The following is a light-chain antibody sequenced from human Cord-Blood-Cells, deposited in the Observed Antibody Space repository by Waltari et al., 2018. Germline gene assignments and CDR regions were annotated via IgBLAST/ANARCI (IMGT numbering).Light chain of an antibody. V-gene: IGKV4-1*01. J-gene: IGKJ4*01. CDR1: QSVLYSSNNKNY. CDR3: QQYYSTPLT. Sequence: DIVMTQSPDSLAVSLGERPTINCNSSQSVLYSSNNKNYLAWYQQKPGQPPKLLIYWASTRESGVPDRFSGSGSGTDFTLTISSLQAEDVAVYYCQQYYSTPLTFGGGTKVEIK. CDR2: WAS.